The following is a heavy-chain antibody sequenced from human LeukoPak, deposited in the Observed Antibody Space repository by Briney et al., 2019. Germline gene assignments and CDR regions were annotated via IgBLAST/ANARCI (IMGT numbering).Heavy chain of an antibody. J-gene: IGHJ4*02. CDR2: ISSSSSTT. D-gene: IGHD3-22*01. CDR1: GFTFSSYS. Sequence: GGSLRLSCAASGFTFSSYSMNWVRQAPGKGLEWVSYISSSSSTTYYADSVKGRFTISRDNAKNSLYLQMNSLRAEDTAVYYCARVRPTNYYDSSGVDYWGQGTLVTVSS. CDR3: ARVRPTNYYDSSGVDY. V-gene: IGHV3-48*04.